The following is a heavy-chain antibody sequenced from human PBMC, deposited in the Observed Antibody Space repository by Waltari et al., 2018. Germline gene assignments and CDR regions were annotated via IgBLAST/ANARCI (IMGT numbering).Heavy chain of an antibody. Sequence: EVQLLESGGGLVQPGGSLRLSCAASGFTFSSYAMSWVRQAPGKGLEWVSAISGSGGSTYYADSVKGRFTISRDNSKNTLYLQMNSLRAEDTAVYYCAKAMRLSYIVVVPAAYDAFDIWGQGTMVTVSS. CDR1: GFTFSSYA. CDR2: ISGSGGST. J-gene: IGHJ3*02. D-gene: IGHD2-2*01. V-gene: IGHV3-23*01. CDR3: AKAMRLSYIVVVPAAYDAFDI.